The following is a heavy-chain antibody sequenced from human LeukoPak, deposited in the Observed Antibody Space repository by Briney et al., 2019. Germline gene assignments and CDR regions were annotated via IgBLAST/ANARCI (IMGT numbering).Heavy chain of an antibody. J-gene: IGHJ4*02. CDR1: GGSISSSSYS. V-gene: IGHV4-39*01. D-gene: IGHD1-26*01. Sequence: SETLSLTCTVSGGSISSSSYSWGWIRQPPGKGLEWIGSIYYSGSTYYNPSLKSRVTISVDTSKNQFSLKLSSVTAADTAVYYCARHSRGADYFDYWGQGTLVTVSS. CDR3: ARHSRGADYFDY. CDR2: IYYSGST.